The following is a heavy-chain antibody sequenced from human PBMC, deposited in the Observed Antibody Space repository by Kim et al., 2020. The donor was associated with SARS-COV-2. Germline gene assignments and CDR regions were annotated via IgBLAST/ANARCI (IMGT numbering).Heavy chain of an antibody. J-gene: IGHJ4*02. CDR2: IWYDGSNK. V-gene: IGHV3-33*06. CDR1: GFTFSSYG. Sequence: GGSLRLSCAASGFTFSSYGMHWVRQAPGKGLEWVAVIWYDGSNKYYADSVKGRFTISRDNSKNTLYLQMNSLRAEDTAVYYCAKDQRPRGIIQLADYWGQGTLVTVSS. CDR3: AKDQRPRGIIQLADY. D-gene: IGHD5-18*01.